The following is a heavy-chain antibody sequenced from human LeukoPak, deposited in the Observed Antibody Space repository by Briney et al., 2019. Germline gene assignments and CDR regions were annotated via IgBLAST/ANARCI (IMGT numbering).Heavy chain of an antibody. CDR1: GFTFDEHA. V-gene: IGHV3-9*01. D-gene: IGHD3-10*01. Sequence: PGGSLRLSCATSGFTFDEHAMHWGRQAPGRGLEWVSGISGSSDTTQYANSVRGRFTISRDNAKSSLYLQMNSLRAEDTALYYCANFGYWGQGTLVTVSS. CDR3: ANFGY. CDR2: ISGSSDTT. J-gene: IGHJ4*02.